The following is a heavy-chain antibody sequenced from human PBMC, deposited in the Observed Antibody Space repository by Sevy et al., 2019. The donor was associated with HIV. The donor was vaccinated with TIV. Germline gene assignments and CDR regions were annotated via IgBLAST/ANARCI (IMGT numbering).Heavy chain of an antibody. J-gene: IGHJ4*02. Sequence: GESLKISCAASGFTFSSYAMSWVRQAPGKGLEWVSAISGSGGSTYYADSVKGRFTISRDNSKSTLYLQMNSLRAEDTAVYYCAPRDYYDSSGYYLPIDYWGQGTLVTVSS. CDR3: APRDYYDSSGYYLPIDY. CDR1: GFTFSSYA. CDR2: ISGSGGST. D-gene: IGHD3-22*01. V-gene: IGHV3-23*01.